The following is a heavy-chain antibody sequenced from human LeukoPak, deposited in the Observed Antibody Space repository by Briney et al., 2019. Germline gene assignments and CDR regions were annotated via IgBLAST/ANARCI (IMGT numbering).Heavy chain of an antibody. Sequence: PSETLSLTCTVSGGSISSYYWSWIRQPAGKGLEWIGRIYTSGSTNYNPSLKSRVTMSVDTSKNQFSLELSSVTAADTAVYYCARGVHYYDSSGYLDYWGQGTLVTVSS. V-gene: IGHV4-4*07. CDR1: GGSISSYY. J-gene: IGHJ4*02. CDR3: ARGVHYYDSSGYLDY. D-gene: IGHD3-22*01. CDR2: IYTSGST.